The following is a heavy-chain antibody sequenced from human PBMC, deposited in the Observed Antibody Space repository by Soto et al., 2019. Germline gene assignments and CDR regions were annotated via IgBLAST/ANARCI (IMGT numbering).Heavy chain of an antibody. V-gene: IGHV2-5*02. CDR1: GFSLSTSGVG. D-gene: IGHD3-9*01. CDR2: IYWDDSK. Sequence: QITLKESGPPLVRPTQTLTLTCAFSGFSLSTSGVGVGWIRQPPGKALEWLAVIYWDDSKHYSPYLRSRLTITKDTSKTPVVLTMTNMDPTDTGTYYCAHKGPEDWPLDYWGQGTLVTVSS. CDR3: AHKGPEDWPLDY. J-gene: IGHJ4*02.